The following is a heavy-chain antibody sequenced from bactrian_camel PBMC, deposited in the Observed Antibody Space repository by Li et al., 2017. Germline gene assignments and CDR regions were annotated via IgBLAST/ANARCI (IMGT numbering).Heavy chain of an antibody. D-gene: IGHD6*01. Sequence: HVQLVESGGGLVQPGGSLRLSCEASGFTFNNYYMSWVRRSPGKGLEWVCSIYTGGDSTWYADSVMGRFTISKDNAKNTLYLQINSLKPEDTAVYYCAADPNWYFGPNYWGQGTQVTV. CDR2: IYTGGDST. J-gene: IGHJ4*01. V-gene: IGHV3S20*01. CDR3: AADPNWYFGPNY. CDR1: GFTFNNYY.